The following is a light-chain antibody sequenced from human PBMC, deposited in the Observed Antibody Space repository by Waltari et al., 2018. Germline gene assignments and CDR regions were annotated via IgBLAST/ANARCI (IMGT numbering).Light chain of an antibody. Sequence: DIVVTQSPLSLPVTPGEPASISCRSRQSLLDRNGYNLLDWYLQKPGQSPQLLIYFGSNRASGVPDRFSGSGSGRDFTLKISRVEAEDVGVYYCMQALQTPWTFGQGTKVEIK. CDR3: MQALQTPWT. CDR2: FGS. J-gene: IGKJ1*01. CDR1: QSLLDRNGYNL. V-gene: IGKV2-28*01.